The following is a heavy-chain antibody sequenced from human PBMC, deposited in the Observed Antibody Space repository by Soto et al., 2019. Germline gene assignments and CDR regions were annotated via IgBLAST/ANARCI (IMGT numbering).Heavy chain of an antibody. V-gene: IGHV1-24*01. Sequence: ASVKVSCKASGGTFSSYAISWVRQAPGQGLEWMGGFDPEDGETIYAQKFQGRVTMTEDTSTDTAYMELSSLRSEDTAVYYCATVRIYIWGSYRQLDYWGQGTLVTVSS. D-gene: IGHD3-16*02. CDR2: FDPEDGET. CDR3: ATVRIYIWGSYRQLDY. J-gene: IGHJ4*02. CDR1: GGTFSSYA.